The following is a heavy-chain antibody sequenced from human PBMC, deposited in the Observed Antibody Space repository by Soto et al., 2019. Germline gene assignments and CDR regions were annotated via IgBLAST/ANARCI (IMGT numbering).Heavy chain of an antibody. CDR2: ISTYNGDT. Sequence: QVQLVQSGAEVRKPGASVKVSCKASGYTFSTSGMSWLRQAPGQGLEWMGWISTYNGDTNDAPKFQDRVTMTSDTSXXTVYMELRSLRSADTAVYYCARAGAAPYYYYGMDVWGQGTRVTVSS. V-gene: IGHV1-18*01. D-gene: IGHD2-15*01. J-gene: IGHJ6*02. CDR1: GYTFSTSG. CDR3: ARAGAAPYYYYGMDV.